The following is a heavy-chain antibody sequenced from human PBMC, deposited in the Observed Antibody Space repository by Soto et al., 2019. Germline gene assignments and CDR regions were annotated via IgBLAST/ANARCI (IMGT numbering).Heavy chain of an antibody. CDR2: IIPIFGTA. CDR1: GGRFSSYA. V-gene: IGHV1-69*06. Sequence: GASVEVCCEASGGRFSSYAISWVRQAPGQGLDWMGGIIPIFGTANYAQKFQGRVTITADKSTSTAYMELSSLRSEDTAVYYCARGIPGNDFWSGYFVRFDPWGQGTLVTVSS. D-gene: IGHD3-3*01. CDR3: ARGIPGNDFWSGYFVRFDP. J-gene: IGHJ5*02.